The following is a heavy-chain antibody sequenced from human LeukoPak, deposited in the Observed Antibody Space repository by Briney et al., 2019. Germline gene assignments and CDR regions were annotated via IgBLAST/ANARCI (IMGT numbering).Heavy chain of an antibody. CDR3: ASSAAAGTSGWFDP. CDR1: GGSISSYY. CDR2: IYTSGST. V-gene: IGHV4-4*07. Sequence: SETLSLTCTVSGGSISSYYWSWIRQPAGKGLEWIGRIYTSGSTNYNPSLKSRVTMSVDTSKNQFSLKLSSVTAANTAVYYCASSAAAGTSGWFDPWGQGTLVTVSS. J-gene: IGHJ5*02. D-gene: IGHD6-13*01.